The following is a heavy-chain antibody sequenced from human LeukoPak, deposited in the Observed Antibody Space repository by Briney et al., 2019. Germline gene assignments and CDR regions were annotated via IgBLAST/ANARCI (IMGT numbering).Heavy chain of an antibody. J-gene: IGHJ6*03. Sequence: SVKVSCKASGGTFSSYAISWVRQAPGQGLEWMGGIIPIFGTANYAQKFQGRVTITAAESTSTAYMELSSLRSEDTAVYYCARADTAGYYYYYMDVWGKGTTVTVSS. D-gene: IGHD5-18*01. CDR3: ARADTAGYYYYYMDV. CDR1: GGTFSSYA. V-gene: IGHV1-69*13. CDR2: IIPIFGTA.